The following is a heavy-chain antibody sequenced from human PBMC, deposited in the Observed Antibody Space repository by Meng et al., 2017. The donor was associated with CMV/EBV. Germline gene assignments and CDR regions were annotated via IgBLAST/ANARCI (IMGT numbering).Heavy chain of an antibody. CDR2: INPSGGST. CDR1: GYTLTSYY. CDR3: ARSVVVIAIPRLWPGGNYFDY. V-gene: IGHV1-46*01. D-gene: IGHD2-21*01. Sequence: ASVKVSCKASGYTLTSYYMHWVRQAPGQGLEWMGIINPSGGSTSYAQKFQGRVTMTRDTSTSTVYMELSSLRSEDTAVYYCARSVVVIAIPRLWPGGNYFDYWGQGTLVTVSS. J-gene: IGHJ4*02.